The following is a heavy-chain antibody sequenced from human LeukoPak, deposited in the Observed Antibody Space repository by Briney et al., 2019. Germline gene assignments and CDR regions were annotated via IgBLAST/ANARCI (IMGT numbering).Heavy chain of an antibody. CDR1: GGTFSSYA. CDR3: AREPASEVPLDY. D-gene: IGHD2-2*01. J-gene: IGHJ4*02. V-gene: IGHV1-69*05. CDR2: IIPIFGTA. Sequence: SVKVSCKASGGTFSSYAISWVRQAPGQGLEWMGRIIPIFGTANYAQKFQGRVTITTDESTSTAYMELSSLRSEDTAVYYCAREPASEVPLDYWGKGTLVTVSS.